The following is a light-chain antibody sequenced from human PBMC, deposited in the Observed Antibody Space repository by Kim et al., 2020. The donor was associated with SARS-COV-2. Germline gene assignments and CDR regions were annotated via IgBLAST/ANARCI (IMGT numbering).Light chain of an antibody. CDR3: SSYTSSTTYV. CDR1: SSDVGGYNY. V-gene: IGLV2-14*01. J-gene: IGLJ1*01. Sequence: QSALTQPASVSGSPGQSITISCTGPSSDVGGYNYVSWYQQHPGKAPKLMIYDVSKRPSAVSNRFSGSKSGNTASLTISGLQAEDEADYYCSSYTSSTTYVFGTGTKVTVL. CDR2: DVS.